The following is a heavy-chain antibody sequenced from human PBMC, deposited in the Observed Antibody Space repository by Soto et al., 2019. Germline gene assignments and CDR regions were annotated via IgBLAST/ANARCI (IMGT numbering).Heavy chain of an antibody. D-gene: IGHD4-17*01. V-gene: IGHV3-21*01. CDR3: ARGGGLDSGVTDAFDI. CDR2: ISSGSSYR. CDR1: GFTFTSYT. J-gene: IGHJ3*02. Sequence: PGGSLRLSCAASGFTFTSYTMNWVRQAPGKGLEWVSCISSGSSYRYYADSVKGRFSTSRDNAKKSLYLQMNGLRAEDTAVYYCARGGGLDSGVTDAFDIWGQGTMVTVSS.